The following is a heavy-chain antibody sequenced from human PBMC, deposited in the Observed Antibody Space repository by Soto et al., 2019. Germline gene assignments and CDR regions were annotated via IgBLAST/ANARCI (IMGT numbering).Heavy chain of an antibody. CDR2: ISYDGSNK. J-gene: IGHJ4*02. Sequence: GGSLRLSCAASGFTFSSCAMHWVRQAPGKGLEWVAVISYDGSNKYYADSVKGRFTISRDNSKNTLYLQMNSLRVEDTAVYYCARALGDYGDCWGQGTLVTVSS. D-gene: IGHD4-17*01. CDR1: GFTFSSCA. V-gene: IGHV3-30-3*01. CDR3: ARALGDYGDC.